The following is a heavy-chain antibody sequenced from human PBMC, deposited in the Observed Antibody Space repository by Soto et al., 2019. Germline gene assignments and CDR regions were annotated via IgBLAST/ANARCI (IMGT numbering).Heavy chain of an antibody. CDR1: GGSISIPTYY. V-gene: IGHV4-39*01. Sequence: KASETLSLTCSVSGGSISIPTYYWGCMRQPPGKGLEWIGSIYYSGSTYYSPSLKSRVTISVDTSKNQFSLKVSSVTAADTAVYYCARLPGITTSRRDYWGQGTLVTVSS. CDR3: ARLPGITTSRRDY. D-gene: IGHD1-1*01. CDR2: IYYSGST. J-gene: IGHJ4*02.